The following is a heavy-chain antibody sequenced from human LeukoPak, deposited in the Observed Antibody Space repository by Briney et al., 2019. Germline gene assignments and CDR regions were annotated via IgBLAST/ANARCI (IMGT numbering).Heavy chain of an antibody. V-gene: IGHV3-48*04. J-gene: IGHJ4*02. CDR3: ARGIYRELPFDY. D-gene: IGHD1-26*01. Sequence: GGSLRLSCAASGFTFSSHSMNWVRQAPGKGLEWVSYISSSGSTIYYADSVKGRFTISRDNAKNSLYLQMNSLRAEDTAVYYCARGIYRELPFDYWGQGTLVTVSS. CDR2: ISSSGSTI. CDR1: GFTFSSHS.